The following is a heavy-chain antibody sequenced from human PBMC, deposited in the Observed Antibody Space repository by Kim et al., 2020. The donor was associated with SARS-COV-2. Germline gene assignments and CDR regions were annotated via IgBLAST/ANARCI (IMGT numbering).Heavy chain of an antibody. V-gene: IGHV1-18*01. CDR1: GYTFTSYG. D-gene: IGHD3-22*01. J-gene: IGHJ5*02. CDR3: ARDPDSSGYYSWFDP. Sequence: ASVKVSCKASGYTFTSYGISWVRQAPGQGLEWMGWISAYNGNTNYAQKLQGRVTMTTDTSTSTAYMELRSLRSDDTAVYYCARDPDSSGYYSWFDPWGQGTLVTVSS. CDR2: ISAYNGNT.